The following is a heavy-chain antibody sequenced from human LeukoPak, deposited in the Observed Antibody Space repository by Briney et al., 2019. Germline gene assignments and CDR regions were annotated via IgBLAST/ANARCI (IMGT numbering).Heavy chain of an antibody. V-gene: IGHV1-18*01. CDR1: GYTFTYSG. J-gene: IGHJ3*02. CDR3: ARSTAPRDTFDI. CDR2: ISGYNGKT. Sequence: ASVKVSCKASGYTFTYSGITWVRQAPGQGLEWMGWISGYNGKTYYAPKFQGRLTMSTDTSTTTAHMELRSLRSDDTAIFYCARSTAPRDTFDIWGQGTWSPSLQ.